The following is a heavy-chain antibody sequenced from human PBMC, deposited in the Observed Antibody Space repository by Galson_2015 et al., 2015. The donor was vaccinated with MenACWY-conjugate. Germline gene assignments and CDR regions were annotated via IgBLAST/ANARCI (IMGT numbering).Heavy chain of an antibody. J-gene: IGHJ4*02. V-gene: IGHV3-74*01. CDR3: AKMRGASFYFDS. CDR2: INPGGSST. D-gene: IGHD1-26*01. CDR1: GFIFNTYW. Sequence: SLRLSCAASGFIFNTYWMHWVRQAPGKGLVWVSRINPGGSSTTYADSVKDRFTISRDNAKNTLYLQMNSLRPEDTAVFYCAKMRGASFYFDSWGQGTLVTVSS.